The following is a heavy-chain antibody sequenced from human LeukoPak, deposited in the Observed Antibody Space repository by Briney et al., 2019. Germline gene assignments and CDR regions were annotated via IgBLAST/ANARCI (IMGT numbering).Heavy chain of an antibody. CDR3: ARAAVTSGSTETFDP. J-gene: IGHJ5*02. D-gene: IGHD4-4*01. CDR1: GYTFIDYY. V-gene: IGHV1-2*02. Sequence: SVKVSCKASGYTFIDYYMHWVRQAPGQGPEWMGWINPNSGGTNYAQKFQGRVTLTRGTSISTAYMELSRLRSDDTAVYYCARAAVTSGSTETFDPWGQGTLVTVSS. CDR2: INPNSGGT.